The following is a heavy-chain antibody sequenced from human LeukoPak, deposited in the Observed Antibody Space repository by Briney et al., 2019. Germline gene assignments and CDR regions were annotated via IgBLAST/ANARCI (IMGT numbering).Heavy chain of an antibody. V-gene: IGHV4-39*07. CDR2: IYHSGST. CDR1: GGSISSSGYY. Sequence: SETLSLTCTVSGGSISSSGYYWGWIRQPPGKGLEWIGSIYHSGSTNYNPSLKSRVIISVDTSKNQFSLRLSSVTAADTAVYYCARGPTYYFDYWGQGTLVTVSS. CDR3: ARGPTYYFDY. J-gene: IGHJ4*02.